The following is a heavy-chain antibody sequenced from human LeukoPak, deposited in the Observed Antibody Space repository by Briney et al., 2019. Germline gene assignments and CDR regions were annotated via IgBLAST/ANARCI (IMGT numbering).Heavy chain of an antibody. CDR2: IKQDGSET. CDR3: ARDQGILFFDS. CDR1: GYTFSNYW. Sequence: GGSLRLSCSASGYTFSNYWMSWVRQAPGKGLEYVDNIKQDGSETYYVDSVKGRFTISRDNAKNSLYLQMNSLRVEDTAVYYCARDQGILFFDSWGQGTLVTVSS. D-gene: IGHD2-21*01. J-gene: IGHJ4*02. V-gene: IGHV3-7*01.